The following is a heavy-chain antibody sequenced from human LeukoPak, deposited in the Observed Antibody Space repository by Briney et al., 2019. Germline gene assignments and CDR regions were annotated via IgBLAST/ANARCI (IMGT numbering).Heavy chain of an antibody. Sequence: SETLSLTCTVSGGSISSYYWSWIRQPPGKGLEWIGYIYYSGSTNYNPSLKSRVTISVDTSKNQFSLKLSSVTAADTAVYYCARAVGYCSGGSCYGLEYFQHWGQGTLVTVSS. CDR2: IYYSGST. CDR3: ARAVGYCSGGSCYGLEYFQH. CDR1: GGSISSYY. J-gene: IGHJ1*01. V-gene: IGHV4-59*12. D-gene: IGHD2-15*01.